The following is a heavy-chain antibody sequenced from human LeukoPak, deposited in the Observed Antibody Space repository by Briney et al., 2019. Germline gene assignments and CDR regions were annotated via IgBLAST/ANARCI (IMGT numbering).Heavy chain of an antibody. CDR1: GGTFSSYA. V-gene: IGHV1-69*13. CDR2: IIPIFGTA. J-gene: IGHJ4*02. Sequence: ASVKVSCKASGGTFSSYAISWVRQAPGQGLEWMGGIIPIFGTANYAQKFQRRVTITADESTSTAYMELSSLRSEDTAVYYCARGGSATYYFDYWGQGTLVTVSS. D-gene: IGHD3-10*01. CDR3: ARGGSATYYFDY.